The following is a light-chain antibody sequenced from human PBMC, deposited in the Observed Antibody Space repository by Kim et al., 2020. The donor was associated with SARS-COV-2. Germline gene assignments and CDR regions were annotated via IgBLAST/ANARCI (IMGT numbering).Light chain of an antibody. J-gene: IGLJ3*02. CDR1: SLRNYY. V-gene: IGLV3-19*01. Sequence: ALGQPVRRTCQGDSLRNYYATWYQQRPGQAPVLVLYGKYNRPSGIPDRFSGSASGNTASLTITGAQAEDEADYYCNSRDSSGDHVVFGGGTQLTVL. CDR3: NSRDSSGDHVV. CDR2: GKY.